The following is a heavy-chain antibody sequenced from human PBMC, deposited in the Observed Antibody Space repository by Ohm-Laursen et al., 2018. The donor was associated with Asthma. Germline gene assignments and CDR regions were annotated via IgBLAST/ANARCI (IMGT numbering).Heavy chain of an antibody. V-gene: IGHV3-30-3*01. J-gene: IGHJ5*02. D-gene: IGHD1-26*01. CDR3: ARHFYSGSSTSWFDP. Sequence: SLRLSCTASGFTFSSYAMHWVRQAPGKGLEWVAVISYDGSNKYYADSAKGRFTISRDNSKNTLYLQMNSLRAEDTAVYYCARHFYSGSSTSWFDPWGQGTLVTVSS. CDR1: GFTFSSYA. CDR2: ISYDGSNK.